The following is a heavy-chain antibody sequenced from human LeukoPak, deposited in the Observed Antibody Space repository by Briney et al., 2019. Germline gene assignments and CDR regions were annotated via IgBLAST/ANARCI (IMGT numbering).Heavy chain of an antibody. CDR2: ISGSGGST. CDR3: ARDLYGSGDY. V-gene: IGHV3-23*01. Sequence: GGSLRLSCAASGFTFSNYGMSWVRQAPGKGLEWVSSISGSGGSTYYADSVKGRFTISRDNSKNTLYLQMNSLRVEDTAVYYCARDLYGSGDYWAQGTLVTVSS. CDR1: GFTFSNYG. J-gene: IGHJ4*02. D-gene: IGHD3-10*01.